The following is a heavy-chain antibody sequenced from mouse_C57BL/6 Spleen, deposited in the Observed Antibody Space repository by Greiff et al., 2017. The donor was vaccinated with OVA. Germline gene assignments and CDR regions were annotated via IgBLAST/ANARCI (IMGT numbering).Heavy chain of an antibody. J-gene: IGHJ3*01. CDR1: GYTFTDYE. D-gene: IGHD2-4*01. V-gene: IGHV1-15*01. CDR2: IDPETGGT. CDR3: TRAYYDSAWFAY. Sequence: QVQLQQSGAELVRPGASVTLSCKASGYTFTDYEMHWVKQTPVHGLEWIGAIDPETGGTAYNQKFKGKAILTADKSSSTAYMELRSLTSEDSAVYYCTRAYYDSAWFAYWGQGTLVTVSA.